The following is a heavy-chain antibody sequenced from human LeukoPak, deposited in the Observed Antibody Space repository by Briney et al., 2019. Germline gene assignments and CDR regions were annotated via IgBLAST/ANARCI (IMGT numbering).Heavy chain of an antibody. D-gene: IGHD6-13*01. V-gene: IGHV1-58*01. Sequence: SVKVSCKASGFTFTSSAVQWVRQARGQRLEWIGWIVVGSGNTNYAQKFQGRVTITADESTSTAYMELSSLRSEDTAVYYCARSPYSSSWYDNWFDPWGQGTLVTVSS. CDR2: IVVGSGNT. J-gene: IGHJ5*02. CDR3: ARSPYSSSWYDNWFDP. CDR1: GFTFTSSA.